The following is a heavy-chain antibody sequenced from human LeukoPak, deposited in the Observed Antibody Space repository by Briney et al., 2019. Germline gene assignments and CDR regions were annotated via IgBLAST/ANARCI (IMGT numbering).Heavy chain of an antibody. CDR3: AKGKKLYDSNDYYFFAPLEY. CDR1: EFIFNNFA. Sequence: AGGSLRLSCAASEFIFNNFAMTWVRQAPGKGLEWVSSISGSGRTTYYADSVKGRFTISRDNSKNTLFLQMSSLRADDTAIYYCAKGKKLYDSNDYYFFAPLEYWGQGALGTVSS. V-gene: IGHV3-23*01. CDR2: ISGSGRTT. D-gene: IGHD3-22*01. J-gene: IGHJ4*02.